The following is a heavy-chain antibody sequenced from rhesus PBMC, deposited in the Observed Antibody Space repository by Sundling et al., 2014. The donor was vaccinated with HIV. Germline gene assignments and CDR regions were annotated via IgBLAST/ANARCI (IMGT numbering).Heavy chain of an antibody. J-gene: IGHJ4*01. CDR1: GGSIRTFY. CDR2: IGGSSGST. Sequence: QVQLQESGPGLVKPSETLSLTCAVSGGSIRTFYWNWIRQPPGKGLEWIGYIGGSSGSTYYNPSLKSRVTISTDTSKNQFSLKLNSVTAADTAVYYCAREGLELWIDYWGQGVLVTVSS. CDR3: AREGLELWIDY. V-gene: IGHV4-165*01. D-gene: IGHD1-1*01.